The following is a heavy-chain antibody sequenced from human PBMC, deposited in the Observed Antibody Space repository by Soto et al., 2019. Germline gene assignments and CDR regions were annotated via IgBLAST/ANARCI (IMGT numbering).Heavy chain of an antibody. CDR1: GFTFSSYW. CDR2: VNSDGSTT. V-gene: IGHV3-74*01. J-gene: IGHJ5*02. D-gene: IGHD3-22*01. CDR3: SVALMVDTSNSLGP. Sequence: GGSLRLSCAASGFTFSSYWMHWVRQAPGKGLVWVSRVNSDGSTTTYADSVKGRFTISRDNAENTLYVQMSSLRAEDTAVYYCSVALMVDTSNSLGPWGQGTRVTVSS.